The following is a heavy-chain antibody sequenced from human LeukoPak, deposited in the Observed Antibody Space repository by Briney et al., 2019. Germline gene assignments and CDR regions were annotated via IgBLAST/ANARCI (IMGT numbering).Heavy chain of an antibody. J-gene: IGHJ4*02. CDR2: IYYSGST. Sequence: SETLSLTCTVSGGSISSSSYYWGWIRQPPGKGLEWIGSIYYSGSTYYNPSLKSRVTISVDTSKNQFSLKLSSVTAADTAVYYCARRFTSMVRGVMPSDYWGQGTLVTVSS. CDR3: ARRFTSMVRGVMPSDY. V-gene: IGHV4-39*07. CDR1: GGSISSSSYY. D-gene: IGHD3-10*01.